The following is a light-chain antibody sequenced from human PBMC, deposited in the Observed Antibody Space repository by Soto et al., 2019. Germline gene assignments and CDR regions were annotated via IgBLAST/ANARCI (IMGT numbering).Light chain of an antibody. CDR2: WAS. V-gene: IGKV4-1*01. CDR3: QKYYSTPPT. CDR1: QSVLYSSDNKNY. J-gene: IGKJ3*01. Sequence: DIVMTQSPDSLAVSPGERATINCKSSQSVLYSSDNKNYLAWYQLKPGQPPKLLIYWASTRESGVPDRFSGSGSGTDFTLTISSLQAEDVAVYYCQKYYSTPPTFGPGTKVDIK.